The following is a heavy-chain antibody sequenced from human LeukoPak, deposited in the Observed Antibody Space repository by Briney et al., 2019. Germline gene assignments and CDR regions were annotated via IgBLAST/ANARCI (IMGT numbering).Heavy chain of an antibody. D-gene: IGHD2-2*01. V-gene: IGHV3-21*01. CDR3: ARDPSVVPTAVNWFDP. CDR2: VSGSSTYK. J-gene: IGHJ5*02. CDR1: GFTFSTYS. Sequence: GGSLRLSCAASGFTFSTYSMNWVRQAPGKGREWVSSVSGSSTYKYYSDSVKGRFSISRDNAKNSLYLQMNSLRAEDTGVYYCARDPSVVPTAVNWFDPWGQGTLVTVSP.